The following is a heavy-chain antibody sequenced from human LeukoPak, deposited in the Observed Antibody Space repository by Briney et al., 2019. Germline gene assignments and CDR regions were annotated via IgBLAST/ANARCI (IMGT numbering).Heavy chain of an antibody. Sequence: GGSLRLSCAAFGFTFSSYAMSWVRQAPGKGLEWVSAISGSGGSTYYADSVKGRFTISRDNSKNTLYLQMNSLRAEDTAVYYCARAYSSSWYDYWGQGTLVTVSS. D-gene: IGHD6-13*01. CDR3: ARAYSSSWYDY. J-gene: IGHJ4*02. CDR1: GFTFSSYA. V-gene: IGHV3-23*01. CDR2: ISGSGGST.